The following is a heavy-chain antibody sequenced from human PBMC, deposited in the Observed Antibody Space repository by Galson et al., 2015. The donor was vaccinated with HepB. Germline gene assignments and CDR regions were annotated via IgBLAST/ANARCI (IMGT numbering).Heavy chain of an antibody. CDR3: VKGVARINYHDSRDFWWSDAFDL. CDR2: IIPMFRAA. D-gene: IGHD3/OR15-3a*01. CDR1: GGAFSTYA. V-gene: IGHV1-69*13. Sequence: SVKVSCKASGGAFSTYAIGWVRQAPGQGPEWMGGIIPMFRAAKYAQKFQGRVTITAEESTSTVYMDLSRLRFDDTAVYYCVKGVARINYHDSRDFWWSDAFDLWGQGTLVTVSS. J-gene: IGHJ3*01.